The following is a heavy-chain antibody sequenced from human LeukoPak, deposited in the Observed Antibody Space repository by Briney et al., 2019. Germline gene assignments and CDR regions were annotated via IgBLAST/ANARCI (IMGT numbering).Heavy chain of an antibody. CDR2: IYTSGST. J-gene: IGHJ4*02. CDR3: ARDMVGDGYKRVRWYFDY. CDR1: GGSISSYY. Sequence: SETLSLTCTVSGGSISSYYWSWIRQPAGKGLDWIGRIYTSGSTNYNPSLKSRVTMSVDTSKNQFSLKLSSVTAADTAVYYCARDMVGDGYKRVRWYFDYWGQGTLVTVSS. D-gene: IGHD5-24*01. V-gene: IGHV4-4*07.